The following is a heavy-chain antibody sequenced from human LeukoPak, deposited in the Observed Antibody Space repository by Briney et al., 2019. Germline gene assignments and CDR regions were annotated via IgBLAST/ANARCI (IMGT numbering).Heavy chain of an antibody. CDR2: INSDGSST. CDR3: AKGFGTTVTYFDY. Sequence: GGSLRLSCEASGFTFSSYWMHWVRQAPGKGLVWVSRINSDGSSTTYADSVKGRFTISRDNAKNTLYLQMNSLRAEDTAVYYCAKGFGTTVTYFDYWGQGTLVTVSS. V-gene: IGHV3-74*03. CDR1: GFTFSSYW. D-gene: IGHD4-17*01. J-gene: IGHJ4*02.